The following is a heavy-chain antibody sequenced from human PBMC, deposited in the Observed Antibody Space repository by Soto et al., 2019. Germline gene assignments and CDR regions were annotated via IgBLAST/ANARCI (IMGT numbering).Heavy chain of an antibody. CDR1: GFSFRDYF. V-gene: IGHV3-23*01. CDR2: ISPSAGST. CDR3: AKEEVVVTSVPAPYYFDY. Sequence: EVQLLESGGGLVQPGGSLRLSCAASGFSFRDYFMSWVRQAPGKGLALVSAISPSAGSTYYADSVKGRFTISRDNSKNTLYLQVNSLRAEDTAVYYCAKEEVVVTSVPAPYYFDYWGQGVLVAVSS. J-gene: IGHJ4*02. D-gene: IGHD2-21*02.